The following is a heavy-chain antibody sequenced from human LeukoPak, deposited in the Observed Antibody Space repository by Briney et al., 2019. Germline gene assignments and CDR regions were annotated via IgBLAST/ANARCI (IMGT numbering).Heavy chain of an antibody. CDR3: ARGSRGYSYG. V-gene: IGHV4-61*01. D-gene: IGHD5-18*01. CDR2: IYYSGST. Sequence: SETLSLTCTVSGASVSSGSYYWSWIRQPPGKGLEWIGYIYYSGSTNYNPSLKSRVTISVDTSKNQFSLKLSSVTAADTAVYYCARGSRGYSYGWGQGTLVTVSS. J-gene: IGHJ4*02. CDR1: GASVSSGSYY.